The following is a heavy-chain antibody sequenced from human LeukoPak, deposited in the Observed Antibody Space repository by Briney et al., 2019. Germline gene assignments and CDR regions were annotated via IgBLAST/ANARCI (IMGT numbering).Heavy chain of an antibody. V-gene: IGHV3-48*03. J-gene: IGHJ4*02. D-gene: IGHD1-26*01. CDR2: ISTSGTTI. CDR1: GFIFSTYG. Sequence: GGSLRLSXAASGFIFSTYGMNWVRQAPGKGLEWVSYISTSGTTIHYADSVKGRFTISRDNPKNSLHLQMNSLRAEDTAVYYYARGGSVSYYFDYWGQGTLVTVSS. CDR3: ARGGSVSYYFDY.